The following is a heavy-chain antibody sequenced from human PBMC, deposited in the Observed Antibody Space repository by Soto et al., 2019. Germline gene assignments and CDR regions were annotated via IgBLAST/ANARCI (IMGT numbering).Heavy chain of an antibody. J-gene: IGHJ5*02. CDR3: ARDMYSSDYFVKWFEP. Sequence: QVRLVESGGGVVQPGRSLRLSCTASGFSFSSYAMYWFRQPPGKGLEWVADISHDGLNKHYADSVKGRVTVSRDNSNHSLDLQLNSLRGEDTAMYYCARDMYSSDYFVKWFEPWGQGTLVTVSS. CDR1: GFSFSSYA. CDR2: ISHDGLNK. D-gene: IGHD6-19*01. V-gene: IGHV3-30-3*01.